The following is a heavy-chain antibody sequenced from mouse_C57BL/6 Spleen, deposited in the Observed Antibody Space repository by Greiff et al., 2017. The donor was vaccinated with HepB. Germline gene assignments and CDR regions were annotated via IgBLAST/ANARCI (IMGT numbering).Heavy chain of an antibody. V-gene: IGHV5-4*01. CDR3: AGRGYSKAWFAY. Sequence: EVQLVESGGGLVKPGGSLKLSCAASGFTFSSYAMSWVRQTPEKRLEWVATISDGGSYTYYPDNVKGRFTISRDNAKNNLYLQMSHLKSEDTAMYYWAGRGYSKAWFAYWGQGTLVTVSA. J-gene: IGHJ3*01. CDR1: GFTFSSYA. D-gene: IGHD2-5*01. CDR2: ISDGGSYT.